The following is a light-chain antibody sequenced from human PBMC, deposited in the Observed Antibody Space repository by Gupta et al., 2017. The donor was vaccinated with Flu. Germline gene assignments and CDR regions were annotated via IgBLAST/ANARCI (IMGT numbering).Light chain of an antibody. J-gene: IGLJ3*02. Sequence: ALTQPATVSGSPGQSITISCTGDYSNLGTYDLVSWYQQITGKAPRVLIFEVSRRASGVSNRFSGSKSGNTASLTISGLQPDDEADYYCYSYQGRNDWVFGGGTRVTV. CDR1: YSNLGTYDL. CDR3: YSYQGRNDWV. V-gene: IGLV2-23*02. CDR2: EVS.